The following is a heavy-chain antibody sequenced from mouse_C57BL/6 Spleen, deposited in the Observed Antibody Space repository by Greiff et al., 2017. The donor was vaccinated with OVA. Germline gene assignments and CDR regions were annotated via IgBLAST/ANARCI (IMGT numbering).Heavy chain of an antibody. J-gene: IGHJ4*01. V-gene: IGHV1-69*01. CDR3: ARWNWEDAMDY. Sequence: QVQLQQPGAELVMPGASVKLSCKASGYTFTSYWMHWVKQRPGQGLEWIGEIDPSDSSTNYNQKFKGKSTLTVDKSSSTAYMQLSSLTSEDSAVYYCARWNWEDAMDYWGKGTSVTVSS. CDR1: GYTFTSYW. CDR2: IDPSDSST. D-gene: IGHD4-1*01.